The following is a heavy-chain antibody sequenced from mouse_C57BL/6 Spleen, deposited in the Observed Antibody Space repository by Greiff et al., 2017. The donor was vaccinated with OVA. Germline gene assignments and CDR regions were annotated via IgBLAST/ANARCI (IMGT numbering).Heavy chain of an antibody. CDR2: ISSGGSYT. CDR3: ARHLEDYFDY. J-gene: IGHJ2*01. V-gene: IGHV5-6*02. Sequence: EVKLVESGGDLVKPGGSLKLSCAASGFTFSSYGMSWVRQTPDKRLEWVATISSGGSYTYYPDSVKGRFTISRDNAKNTLYLQMSSLKSEDTAMYYCARHLEDYFDYWGQGTTLTVSS. CDR1: GFTFSSYG.